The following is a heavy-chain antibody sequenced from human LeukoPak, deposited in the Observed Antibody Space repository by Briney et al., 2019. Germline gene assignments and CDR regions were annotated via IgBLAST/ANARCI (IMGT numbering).Heavy chain of an antibody. D-gene: IGHD3-3*01. CDR2: ISSSGSTI. J-gene: IGHJ4*02. Sequence: GGSLRLSCAASGFTFSSYEMNWVRQAPGKGLEWVSYISSSGSTIYYADSVKGRFTISRDNAKNSLYLQMNSLRAEDTAVYYCARGALYEGVDYWGQGTLVTVSS. CDR1: GFTFSSYE. V-gene: IGHV3-48*03. CDR3: ARGALYEGVDY.